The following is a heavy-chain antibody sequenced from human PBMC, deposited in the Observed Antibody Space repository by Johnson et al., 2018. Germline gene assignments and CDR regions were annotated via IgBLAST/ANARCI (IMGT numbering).Heavy chain of an antibody. Sequence: VQLVESGGGLVQPGGSLRLSCAASGFTFSDHYMDWVRQAPGKGLEWVGRTRDKSNSYTTEYAASVKGRFTLSRDDSKNSLYLQMNSLKTEDTAVYYCVSASGITYPYFQHWGQGTLVTVSS. V-gene: IGHV3-72*01. D-gene: IGHD3-10*01. J-gene: IGHJ1*01. CDR3: VSASGITYPYFQH. CDR1: GFTFSDHY. CDR2: TRDKSNSYTT.